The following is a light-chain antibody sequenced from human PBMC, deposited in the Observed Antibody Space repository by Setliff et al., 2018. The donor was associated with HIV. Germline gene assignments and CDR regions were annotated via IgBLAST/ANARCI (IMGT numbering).Light chain of an antibody. CDR3: QSTDGSGIYLI. CDR1: ALPNQY. Sequence: SYELTQPPSVSVSPGQTARITCSGDALPNQYAYWYQQKAGQAPVLVIYKDNERPLGIPERFSGSSSGTTVTLTISGVQAEDEAGYYCQSTDGSGIYLIFGGGTKVTVL. CDR2: KDN. J-gene: IGLJ2*01. V-gene: IGLV3-25*03.